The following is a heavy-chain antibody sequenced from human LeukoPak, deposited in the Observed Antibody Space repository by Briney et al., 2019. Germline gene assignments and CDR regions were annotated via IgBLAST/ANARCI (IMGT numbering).Heavy chain of an antibody. D-gene: IGHD5-12*01. Sequence: GGSLRLSCAASGFTFSSYAMSWVRQAPGKGLEWVSSIFGSGSTTYYADSVKGRFTSSRDNSKNTLYLQMNSLRAEDTAVYYCAKDLVATIGNLDYWGQGTLVTVSS. V-gene: IGHV3-23*01. CDR3: AKDLVATIGNLDY. CDR2: IFGSGSTT. CDR1: GFTFSSYA. J-gene: IGHJ4*02.